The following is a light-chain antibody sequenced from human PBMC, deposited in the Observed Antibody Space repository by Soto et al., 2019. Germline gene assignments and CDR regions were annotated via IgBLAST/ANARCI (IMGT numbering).Light chain of an antibody. CDR1: SSDVGGYNY. CDR2: DVS. CDR3: SSYSTNSPVL. J-gene: IGLJ7*01. V-gene: IGLV2-14*03. Sequence: QSALTQPASVSGSPGQSITLSCTGTSSDVGGYNYVSWYQHHPGKAPKLIIYDVSNRPSGVSNRFSASKSDNTASLTISGLQAEDEADYYCSSYSTNSPVLLGGGTQLTVL.